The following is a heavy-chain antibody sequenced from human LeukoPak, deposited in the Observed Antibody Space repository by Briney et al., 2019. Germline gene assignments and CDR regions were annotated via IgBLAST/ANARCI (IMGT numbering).Heavy chain of an antibody. V-gene: IGHV3-30-3*01. J-gene: IGHJ4*02. CDR1: GFTFSSYA. CDR2: ISYDGSNK. CDR3: ARAPEGVFAY. Sequence: PGRSLRLSCAASGFTFSSYAMHWVRQAPGKGLEWVAVISYDGSNKYYADSVKGRFTISRDNSKNTLYLQMNSLRAEDTAVYYCARAPEGVFAYWGQGTLVTVSS. D-gene: IGHD1-14*01.